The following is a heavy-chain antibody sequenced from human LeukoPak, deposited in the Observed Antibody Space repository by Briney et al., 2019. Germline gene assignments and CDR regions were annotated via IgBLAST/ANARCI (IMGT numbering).Heavy chain of an antibody. CDR2: IYYSGST. D-gene: IGHD2-21*01. J-gene: IGHJ5*02. Sequence: SETLSLTCTVSSGSISTSSYYWGWIRQPPGKGLEWIGSIYYSGSTYYNPSLKSRVTISVDTSKNQFSLKLSSVTAADTAVYYCAREDRARVSDPWGQGTLVTVSS. CDR3: AREDRARVSDP. CDR1: SGSISTSSYY. V-gene: IGHV4-39*07.